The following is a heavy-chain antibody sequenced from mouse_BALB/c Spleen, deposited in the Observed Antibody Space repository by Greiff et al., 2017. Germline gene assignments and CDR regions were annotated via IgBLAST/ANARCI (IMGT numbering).Heavy chain of an antibody. CDR2: INPSNGGT. Sequence: QVQLKESGAELVKPGASVKLSCKASGYTFTSYYMYWVKQRPGQGLEWIGEINPSNGGTNFNEKFKSKATLTVDKSSSTAYMQLSSLTSEDSAVYYCTRGGYGSGAWFAYWGQGTLVTVSA. V-gene: IGHV1S81*02. D-gene: IGHD2-10*02. CDR1: GYTFTSYY. CDR3: TRGGYGSGAWFAY. J-gene: IGHJ3*01.